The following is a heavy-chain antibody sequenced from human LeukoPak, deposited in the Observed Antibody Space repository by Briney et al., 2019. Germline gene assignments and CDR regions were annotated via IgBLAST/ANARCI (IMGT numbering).Heavy chain of an antibody. CDR2: ISSSSSYI. D-gene: IGHD5-24*01. V-gene: IGHV3-21*01. Sequence: GGSLRLSCAASGFTFSSYSMNWVRQAPGKRLEWVSSISSSSSYIYYADSVKGRFTISRDNAKNSLYLQMNSLRAEDTAVYYCARDGNRDGYNFYFDYWGQGTLVTVSS. CDR1: GFTFSSYS. CDR3: ARDGNRDGYNFYFDY. J-gene: IGHJ4*02.